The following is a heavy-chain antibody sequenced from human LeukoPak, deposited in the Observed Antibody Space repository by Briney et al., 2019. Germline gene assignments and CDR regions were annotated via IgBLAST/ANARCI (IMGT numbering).Heavy chain of an antibody. J-gene: IGHJ4*02. V-gene: IGHV3-7*01. CDR3: ARDTDSGRLDY. CDR1: GFTFNTCW. D-gene: IGHD6-19*01. CDR2: IKGDGSAK. Sequence: GGSLRLSCAASGFTFNTCWMSWVRQAPGKGLEWVANIKGDGSAKEYVDSVKGRFTISGDNARNSVYLQMNSLRAEDTAVYYCARDTDSGRLDYWGQGTLVTVSS.